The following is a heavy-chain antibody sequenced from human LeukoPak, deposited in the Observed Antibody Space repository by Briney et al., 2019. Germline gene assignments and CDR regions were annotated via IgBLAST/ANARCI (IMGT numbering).Heavy chain of an antibody. D-gene: IGHD1-26*01. CDR1: RFTFSSYE. CDR3: ARSSYFDY. Sequence: PGGSLRLSCAASRFTFSSYEMNWVRQAPGKGLEWVSYISSGGRTIYYADSVKGRFTISRDNAKNPLYLQMNSLRAEDTAVYYCARSSYFDYWGQGTLVAVSS. V-gene: IGHV3-48*03. J-gene: IGHJ4*02. CDR2: ISSGGRTI.